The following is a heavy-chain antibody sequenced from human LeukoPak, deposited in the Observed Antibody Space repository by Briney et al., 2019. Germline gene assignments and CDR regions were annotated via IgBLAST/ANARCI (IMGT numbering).Heavy chain of an antibody. V-gene: IGHV3-23*01. CDR2: ISGSGGST. J-gene: IGHJ6*02. Sequence: PGGSLRLSRPASGFTFSSYAMSWVRQAPGKGLEWVSAISGSGGSTYYADSGKGRFTIPRDNSKNTLYLQMNSLRAEDTAVYYCAAAPSPDVDTAMVYYYGMDVWGQGTTVTVSS. CDR1: GFTFSSYA. CDR3: AAAPSPDVDTAMVYYYGMDV. D-gene: IGHD5-18*01.